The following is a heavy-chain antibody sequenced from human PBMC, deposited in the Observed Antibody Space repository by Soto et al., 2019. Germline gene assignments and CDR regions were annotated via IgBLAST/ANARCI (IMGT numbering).Heavy chain of an antibody. D-gene: IGHD2-21*02. Sequence: SETLSLTCTVSGGSISSGGYYWSWIRQHPGKGLEWIGNIYYSGSTYYNPSLKSRVTISVDTSKNQFSLKLSSVTAADTAVYYCAREGTAYCGGDCYRFYFDYWGQGTLVTVSS. V-gene: IGHV4-31*03. J-gene: IGHJ4*02. CDR3: AREGTAYCGGDCYRFYFDY. CDR1: GGSISSGGYY. CDR2: IYYSGST.